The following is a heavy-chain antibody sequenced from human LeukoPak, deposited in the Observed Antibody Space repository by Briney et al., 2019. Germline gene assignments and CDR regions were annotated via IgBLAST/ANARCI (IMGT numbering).Heavy chain of an antibody. J-gene: IGHJ4*02. Sequence: GRSLRLSCAASGFTFSSYGMHWVRQAPGKGLEWVAVISYDGSNKYYADSVKGRFTISRDNSKNTLYLQMNSLRAEDTAVYYCAKDGSKSSWYSVALSLDYRGQGTLVTVSS. CDR3: AKDGSKSSWYSVALSLDY. V-gene: IGHV3-30*18. CDR2: ISYDGSNK. D-gene: IGHD6-13*01. CDR1: GFTFSSYG.